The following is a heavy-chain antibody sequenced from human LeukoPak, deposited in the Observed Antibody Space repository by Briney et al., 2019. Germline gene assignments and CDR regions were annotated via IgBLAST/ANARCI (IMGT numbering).Heavy chain of an antibody. CDR3: ARAGGIAAKPRYDY. V-gene: IGHV3-21*01. CDR1: GFTFSSYS. Sequence: GGSLRLFCAASGFTFSSYSMNWVRQAPGKGLEWVSSISSSSSYIYYADSVKGRSTISRNNAKNSLYLQMNSLRAEDTAVYYCARAGGIAAKPRYDYWGQGTLVTVSS. CDR2: ISSSSSYI. J-gene: IGHJ4*02. D-gene: IGHD6-13*01.